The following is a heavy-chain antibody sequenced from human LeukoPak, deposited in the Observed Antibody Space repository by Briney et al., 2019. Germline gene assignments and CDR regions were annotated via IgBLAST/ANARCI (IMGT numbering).Heavy chain of an antibody. J-gene: IGHJ3*02. CDR1: GYSFTSYW. CDR2: IYPGDSDT. Sequence: GESLQISCKGSGYSFTSYWIGWVRQMPGKGLEWMGVIYPGDSDTKYSPSFQGQVTISADKSISTAYVQWSSLKASDTAMYYCAVDSTGYNAFHIWGQGTMVTVSS. V-gene: IGHV5-51*01. CDR3: AVDSTGYNAFHI. D-gene: IGHD3-22*01.